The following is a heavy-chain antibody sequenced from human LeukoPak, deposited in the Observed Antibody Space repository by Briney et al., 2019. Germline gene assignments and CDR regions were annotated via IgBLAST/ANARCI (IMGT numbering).Heavy chain of an antibody. CDR3: LFGYDSSGSARDAFDI. CDR1: GYTFTSYY. J-gene: IGHJ3*02. CDR2: INPSGGST. D-gene: IGHD3-22*01. V-gene: IGHV1-46*01. Sequence: GASVKVSCKASGYTFTSYYMHWVRQAPGQGLEWMGIINPSGGSTSYAQKFQGRVTMTRDTSTSTVYMELSSLRSEDTAVYYCLFGYDSSGSARDAFDIWGQGTMVTVSS.